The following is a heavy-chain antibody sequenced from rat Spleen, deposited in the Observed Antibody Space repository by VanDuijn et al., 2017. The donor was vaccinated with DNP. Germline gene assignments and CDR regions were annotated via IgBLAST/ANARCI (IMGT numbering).Heavy chain of an antibody. D-gene: IGHD4-3*01. CDR3: ARPYNSGFAY. J-gene: IGHJ3*01. CDR2: ISYDGGST. V-gene: IGHV5-22*01. CDR1: GFTFSDYY. Sequence: EVQLVESGGGLVQPGRSLKLSCAASGFTFSDYYMAWVRQAPTKGLEWVAYISYDGGSTYHGDSVKGRFTISRDNAKSTLYLQMNSLRSEDMATYYCARPYNSGFAYWGQGTLVTVSS.